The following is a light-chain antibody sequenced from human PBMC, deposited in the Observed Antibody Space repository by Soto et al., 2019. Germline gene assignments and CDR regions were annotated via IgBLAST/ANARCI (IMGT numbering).Light chain of an antibody. J-gene: IGKJ2*01. CDR2: GAS. Sequence: EVVLTQSPGMLSLSPGERATLSCRASQSVSTSYLGWYQQRPGQAPRLRMYGASRRATGIPDRFSGSGSGTDFTLTISRLEPEDFAVYYCQQYGAQPYYFGQGTKLEIK. CDR3: QQYGAQPYY. V-gene: IGKV3-20*01. CDR1: QSVSTSY.